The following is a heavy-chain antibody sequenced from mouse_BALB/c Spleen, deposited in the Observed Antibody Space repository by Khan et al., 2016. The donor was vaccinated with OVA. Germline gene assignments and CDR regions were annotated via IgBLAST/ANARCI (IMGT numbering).Heavy chain of an antibody. CDR1: GYGFSNYL. Sequence: QVQLQQSGAELVRPGSSVKISCKASGYGFSNYLMNWVKQGPGQGLEWIGQIYPGDGNTNYNGKFKDKATLTVDKSYSTAYIQLSSLTSADSAVYFCARSGYDYFAYWGQGTLVTVSA. CDR2: IYPGDGNT. V-gene: IGHV1-80*01. J-gene: IGHJ3*01. CDR3: ARSGYDYFAY. D-gene: IGHD2-14*01.